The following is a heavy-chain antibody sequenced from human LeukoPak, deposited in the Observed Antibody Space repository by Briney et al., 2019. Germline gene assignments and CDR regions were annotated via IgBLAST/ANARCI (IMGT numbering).Heavy chain of an antibody. CDR3: ARTDTAMVPYYYYYGMDV. CDR1: GYTFTSYY. J-gene: IGHJ6*04. CDR2: INPSGGST. V-gene: IGHV1-46*01. D-gene: IGHD5-18*01. Sequence: ASVKVSCKASGYTFTSYYMHWVRQAPGQGLEWMGIINPSGGSTSYAQKFQGRVTMTRDTSTSTVYMELSSLRSEDTAVYYCARTDTAMVPYYYYYGMDVWAKGPRSPSPQ.